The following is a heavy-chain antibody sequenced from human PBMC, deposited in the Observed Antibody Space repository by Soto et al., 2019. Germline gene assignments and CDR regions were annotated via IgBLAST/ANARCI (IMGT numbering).Heavy chain of an antibody. V-gene: IGHV3-23*01. CDR2: ISGGGGGT. D-gene: IGHD1-1*01. J-gene: IGHJ6*02. CDR3: TKGGTGYYYYGMDV. Sequence: LRLSCAASGFTFSSYAMTWVRQAPGKGLEWVSAISGGGGGTYYADSVKGRFTISRDNSKNTLYLHMNSLRAEDTALYYCTKGGTGYYYYGMDVWGQGTTVTVSS. CDR1: GFTFSSYA.